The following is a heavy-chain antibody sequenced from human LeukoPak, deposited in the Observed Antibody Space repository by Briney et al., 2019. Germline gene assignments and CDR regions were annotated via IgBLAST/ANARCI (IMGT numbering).Heavy chain of an antibody. Sequence: SVKISCKASGGTFSSYAISWVRQAPGQGLEWMGGIIPILGTANYAQKFQGRVTITTDESTSTAYMELSSLRSEDTAVYYCATLAVVALDPWGQGTLVTVSS. D-gene: IGHD2-15*01. CDR2: IIPILGTA. J-gene: IGHJ5*02. CDR1: GGTFSSYA. CDR3: ATLAVVALDP. V-gene: IGHV1-69*05.